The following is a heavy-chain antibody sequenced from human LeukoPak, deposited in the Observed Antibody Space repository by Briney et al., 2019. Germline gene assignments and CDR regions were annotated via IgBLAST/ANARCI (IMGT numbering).Heavy chain of an antibody. Sequence: GGSLRLSCAASGFTFSSYAMSWVRQAPGKGLEWVSAISGSGGSTYYADSVKGRFTISRDNSKNTLYLQMNSLRAEDTAVYYCAKDPPGYCSSTSCYLDAFDIWGQGTMVTVSS. CDR1: GFTFSSYA. D-gene: IGHD2-2*01. CDR3: AKDPPGYCSSTSCYLDAFDI. CDR2: ISGSGGST. J-gene: IGHJ3*02. V-gene: IGHV3-23*01.